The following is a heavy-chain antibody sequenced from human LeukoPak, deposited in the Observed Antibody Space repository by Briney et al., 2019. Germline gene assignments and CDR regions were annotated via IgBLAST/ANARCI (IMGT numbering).Heavy chain of an antibody. CDR1: GGSVSSGNDY. D-gene: IGHD5-18*01. V-gene: IGHV4-61*01. CDR2: IYYSGNT. Sequence: TSETLSLTCTVSGGSVSSGNDYWSWIRQPPGKRLEWIGYIYYSGNTNYNPSLKSRVTISVDTSKNQFSLKLNSVTAADTAFYYCARGRGMDTAMFDYWGQGALVTVSS. CDR3: ARGRGMDTAMFDY. J-gene: IGHJ4*02.